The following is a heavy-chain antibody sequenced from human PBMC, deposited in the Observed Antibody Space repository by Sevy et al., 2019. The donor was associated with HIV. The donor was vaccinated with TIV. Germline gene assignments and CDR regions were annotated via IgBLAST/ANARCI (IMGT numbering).Heavy chain of an antibody. CDR3: ARDLEFYDNGDYGPAFMPDY. V-gene: IGHV3-33*08. Sequence: GGSLRLSCEASGFTFSSDAMHWVRQAPGKGLEWVALIWFDGSNTYYADSVKGRFTISRDIAKNTLHLQMNSLRGEDTAVYYCARDLEFYDNGDYGPAFMPDYWGQGTLVTVSS. CDR1: GFTFSSDA. CDR2: IWFDGSNT. J-gene: IGHJ4*02. D-gene: IGHD4-17*01.